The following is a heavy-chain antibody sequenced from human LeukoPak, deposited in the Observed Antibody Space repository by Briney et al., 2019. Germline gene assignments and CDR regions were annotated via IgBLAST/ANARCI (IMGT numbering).Heavy chain of an antibody. CDR3: ARETNRRATFYQAPLDY. J-gene: IGHJ4*02. CDR1: GGTFTSYY. V-gene: IGHV4-34*01. Sequence: PSETLSLTCAVYGGTFTSYYWSWIRQPPGKGLEWIGEISHSGSTNYNPSLKSRVTMSVDTSKNQFSLRLSSVTAADTAIYYCARETNRRATFYQAPLDYWGQGTLVTVSA. D-gene: IGHD2/OR15-2a*01. CDR2: ISHSGST.